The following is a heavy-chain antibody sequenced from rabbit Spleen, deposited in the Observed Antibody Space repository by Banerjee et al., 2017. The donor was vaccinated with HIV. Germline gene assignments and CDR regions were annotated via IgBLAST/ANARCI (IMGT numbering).Heavy chain of an antibody. CDR3: ARTTYNTYRYANKL. D-gene: IGHD6-1*01. CDR1: GVSFSSDYY. V-gene: IGHV1S40*01. CDR2: IDSGSSAFT. Sequence: QSLEESGGDLVKPGASLTLTCTASGVSFSSDYYMCWVRQAPGKGLEWIACIDSGSSAFTYFASWAKGRFTISKTSSTTVTLQMTSLTAADTATYFCARTTYNTYRYANKLWGPGTLVTVS. J-gene: IGHJ6*01.